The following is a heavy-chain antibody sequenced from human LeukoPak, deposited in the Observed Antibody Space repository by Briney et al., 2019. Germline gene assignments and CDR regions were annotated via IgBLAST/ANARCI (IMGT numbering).Heavy chain of an antibody. CDR3: ARDLLRFTHYSNYYGSGSYYNGNWFDP. V-gene: IGHV7-4-1*02. CDR2: INTHTGKP. CDR1: GYTFTSYA. D-gene: IGHD3-10*01. Sequence: GASVKVSCKASGYTFTSYAMNWVRQAPGQGLEWVGWINTHTGKPTYAQGFTGRFVFSLDTSVSTAYLQISSLKAEDTAVYYCARDLLRFTHYSNYYGSGSYYNGNWFDPWGQGTLVTVSS. J-gene: IGHJ5*02.